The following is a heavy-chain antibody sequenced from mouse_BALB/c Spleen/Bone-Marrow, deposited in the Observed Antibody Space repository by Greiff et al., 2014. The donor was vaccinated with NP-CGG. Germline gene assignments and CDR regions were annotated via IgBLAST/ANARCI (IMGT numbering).Heavy chain of an antibody. CDR1: GYTFTDYD. CDR3: ARSWNYYSMDY. V-gene: IGHV1-19*01. CDR2: VNPHNGGT. J-gene: IGHJ4*01. Sequence: VQLQQSGPELVKPGASVKMSCKASGYTFTDYDMDWVKLSHGESFEWIGRVNPHNGGTNYNQKFKGRATLTVDKSSSTAYMELSSLTSEDSAVYYCARSWNYYSMDYWGQGTSVTVSS.